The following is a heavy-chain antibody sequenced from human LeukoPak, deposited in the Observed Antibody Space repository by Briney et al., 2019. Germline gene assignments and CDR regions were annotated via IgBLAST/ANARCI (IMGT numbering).Heavy chain of an antibody. CDR3: ARELAAGAYYFDY. V-gene: IGHV3-23*01. CDR1: GFLFSHYV. Sequence: GGSLRLSCAASGFLFSHYVMNWVRQAPGKGLEWVSAISGSGGRTYYADSVKGRFTISRDNSKNTLYLQMGSLRAEDMAVYYCARELAAGAYYFDYWGQGTLVTVSS. D-gene: IGHD6-25*01. CDR2: ISGSGGRT. J-gene: IGHJ4*02.